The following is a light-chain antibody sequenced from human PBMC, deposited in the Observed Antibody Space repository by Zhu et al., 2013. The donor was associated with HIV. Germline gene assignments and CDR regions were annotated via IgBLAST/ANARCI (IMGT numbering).Light chain of an antibody. CDR3: QVWDSSSDHPVV. CDR2: DDS. V-gene: IGLV3-21*03. CDR1: IFRPKS. Sequence: SYVLTQSPSVSVAPGKTATITCGGKIFRPKSVHWYQQKPGQAPVLVVYDDSDRPSGIPERFSGSNSGNTATLTISRVEAGDEADYYCQVWDSSSDHPVVFGGGTKADRP. J-gene: IGLJ2*01.